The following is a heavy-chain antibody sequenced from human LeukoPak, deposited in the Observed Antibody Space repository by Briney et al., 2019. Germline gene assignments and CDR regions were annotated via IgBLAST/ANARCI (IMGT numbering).Heavy chain of an antibody. J-gene: IGHJ4*02. Sequence: GGSLRLSCAASGFTFSSYSMNWVRQAPGKGLEWVSSISSSSSYIYYADSVKGRFTISRDSAKNSLYLQMNSLRAEDTAVYFCASDPRSGTTSWGQGTLVTVSS. CDR3: ASDPRSGTTS. V-gene: IGHV3-21*01. D-gene: IGHD1-7*01. CDR1: GFTFSSYS. CDR2: ISSSSSYI.